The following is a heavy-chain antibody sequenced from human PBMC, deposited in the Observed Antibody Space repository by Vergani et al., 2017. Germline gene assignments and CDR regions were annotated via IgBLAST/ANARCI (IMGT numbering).Heavy chain of an antibody. CDR1: GGSISSGSYY. D-gene: IGHD4-17*01. CDR2: IRSKAYGGTT. V-gene: IGHV3-49*05. J-gene: IGHJ5*02. CDR3: TRAPDYGDLNWFDP. Sequence: VQLQESGPGLVKPSQTLSLTCTVSGGSISSGSYYWSWIRQPAGKGLEWVGFIRSKAYGGTTEYAASVKGRFTISRDDSKSIAYLQMNSLKTEDTAVYYCTRAPDYGDLNWFDPWGQGTLVTVSS.